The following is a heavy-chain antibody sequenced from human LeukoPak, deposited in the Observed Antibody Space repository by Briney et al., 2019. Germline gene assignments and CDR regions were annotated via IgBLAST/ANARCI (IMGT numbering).Heavy chain of an antibody. D-gene: IGHD2-2*01. CDR2: INTDGSST. Sequence: GGSLRLSCAASGFTFSSYWMHWVRQAPGKGLVWVSRINTDGSSTSYADSVKGRFTISRDNAKNSLYLQLNSLRAEDTAVYYCARDDYCITTSCPGAFDIWGQGTMVTVSS. V-gene: IGHV3-74*01. CDR1: GFTFSSYW. CDR3: ARDDYCITTSCPGAFDI. J-gene: IGHJ3*02.